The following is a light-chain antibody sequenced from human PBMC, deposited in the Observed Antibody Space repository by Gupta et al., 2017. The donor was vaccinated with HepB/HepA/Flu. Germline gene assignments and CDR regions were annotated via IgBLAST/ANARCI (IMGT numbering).Light chain of an antibody. Sequence: AVSVALGKTVRITCQGDSLRSYYASWYQQKPGQAPVLVIYGKNNRPSGIPDRFSGSSSGNTASLTITGAQAEDEADYYCNSRDSSGNLLVFGGGTKLTVL. CDR3: NSRDSSGNLLV. CDR1: SLRSYY. CDR2: GKN. J-gene: IGLJ2*01. V-gene: IGLV3-19*01.